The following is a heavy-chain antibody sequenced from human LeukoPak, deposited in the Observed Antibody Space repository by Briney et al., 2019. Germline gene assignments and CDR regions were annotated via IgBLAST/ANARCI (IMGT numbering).Heavy chain of an antibody. Sequence: PSETLSLTCTVSGGSISSYYWSWIRQPAGKGLEWIGRIYTSGSTNYNPSLKSRVTISVDKSKNQFPLKLSSVTAADTAVYYCARVTDLGYCSGGSCYDGWFDPWGQGTLVTVSS. CDR3: ARVTDLGYCSGGSCYDGWFDP. CDR1: GGSISSYY. D-gene: IGHD2-15*01. CDR2: IYTSGST. J-gene: IGHJ5*02. V-gene: IGHV4-4*07.